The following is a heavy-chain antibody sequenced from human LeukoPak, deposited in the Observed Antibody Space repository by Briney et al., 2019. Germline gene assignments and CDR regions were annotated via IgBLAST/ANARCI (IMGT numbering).Heavy chain of an antibody. CDR3: AREGFDYDSSGYYY. Sequence: GGSLRLSCAASGFTFSSYSMNWVRQAPGKGLEWVSSISSSSSYIYYADSVKGRFTISRDNAKNSLYLQMNSLRAEDTAVYYCAREGFDYDSSGYYYWGQGTLVTVSS. CDR2: ISSSSSYI. V-gene: IGHV3-21*01. CDR1: GFTFSSYS. J-gene: IGHJ4*02. D-gene: IGHD3-22*01.